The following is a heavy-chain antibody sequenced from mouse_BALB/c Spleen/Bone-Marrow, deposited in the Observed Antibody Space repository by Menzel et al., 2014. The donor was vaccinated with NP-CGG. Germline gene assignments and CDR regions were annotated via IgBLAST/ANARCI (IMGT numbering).Heavy chain of an antibody. V-gene: IGHV4-1*02. CDR1: GFDFRRYW. D-gene: IGHD2-3*01. CDR2: INPESSTI. CDR3: ARLGYYGYFVD. J-gene: IGHJ2*01. Sequence: EVQGVESGGGLAEPGGSLKLSCAASGFDFRRYWMSWVRQDPGKGLEWIGEINPESSTINYTPSLKDKFIISRDNAKNPLYLQMSKVRSEDTALYYCARLGYYGYFVDWGQGTTLTVSS.